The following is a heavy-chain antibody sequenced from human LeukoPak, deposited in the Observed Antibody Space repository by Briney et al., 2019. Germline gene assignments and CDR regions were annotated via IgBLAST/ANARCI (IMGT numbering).Heavy chain of an antibody. V-gene: IGHV4-4*02. D-gene: IGHD3-10*01. CDR1: GGSISSSNW. J-gene: IGHJ6*04. Sequence: SETLSLTCAVSGGSISSSNWWSWVRQPPGKGLEWIGEIYHSGSTNYNPSLKSRVTISVDKSKNQFSLKLSSVTAADTAVYYCARDARSDLLWFGESSVHGMDVWGKGTTVTVSS. CDR2: IYHSGST. CDR3: ARDARSDLLWFGESSVHGMDV.